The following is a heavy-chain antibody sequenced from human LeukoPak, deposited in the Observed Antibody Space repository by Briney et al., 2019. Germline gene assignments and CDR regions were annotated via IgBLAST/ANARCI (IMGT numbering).Heavy chain of an antibody. CDR2: ISSSGSTR. J-gene: IGHJ4*02. Sequence: GGSLRLSCAASGFTFSSYEMNWVRQAPGKGLEWVSYISSSGSTRYYADSVKGRFTISRDNAKNSLYLQMNSLRAEDTAVYYCARDRGESVADYFDYWGQGTLVTVSS. V-gene: IGHV3-48*03. CDR1: GFTFSSYE. D-gene: IGHD3-10*01. CDR3: ARDRGESVADYFDY.